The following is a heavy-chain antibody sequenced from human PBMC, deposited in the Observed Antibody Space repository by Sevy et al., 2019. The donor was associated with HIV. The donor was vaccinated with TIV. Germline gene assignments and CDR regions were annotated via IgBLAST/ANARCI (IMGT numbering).Heavy chain of an antibody. V-gene: IGHV3-74*01. Sequence: GGSLRLSCGASGFTFGSYWMHWVRQVPGKGLEWVSRISSDGRSTTYADSVSGRFTTSRDNANNTLYLQMNSLRADDTTVYYCARDGVTFYSIVLYAIDSWGQGTMVTVSS. D-gene: IGHD3-16*01. CDR3: ARDGVTFYSIVLYAIDS. CDR2: ISSDGRST. CDR1: GFTFGSYW. J-gene: IGHJ3*02.